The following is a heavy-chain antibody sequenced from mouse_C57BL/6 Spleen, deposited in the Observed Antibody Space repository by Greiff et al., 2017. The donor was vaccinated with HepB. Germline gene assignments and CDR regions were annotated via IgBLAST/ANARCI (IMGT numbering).Heavy chain of an antibody. Sequence: VQLEESEGGLVQPGSSMKLSCTASGFTFSDYYMAWVRQVPEKGLEWVANINYDGSSTYYLDSLKSRIIISRDNAKNNLYLQMSSLKSEDTATYYCARLRHGYYFDYWGQGTTLTVSS. CDR1: GFTFSDYY. V-gene: IGHV5-16*01. CDR2: INYDGSST. D-gene: IGHD2-12*01. J-gene: IGHJ2*01. CDR3: ARLRHGYYFDY.